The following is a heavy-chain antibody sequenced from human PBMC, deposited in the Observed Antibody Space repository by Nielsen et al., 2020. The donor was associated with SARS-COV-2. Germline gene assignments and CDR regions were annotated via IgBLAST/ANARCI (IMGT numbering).Heavy chain of an antibody. CDR1: GYTFIDYY. CDR2: IIPIVGIP. Sequence: SVKVSCKASGYTFIDYYIHWVRQAPGQGLEWLGRIIPIVGIPDYAQNFQGRLTITADKSTSTAYMELSSLRSEDTAVYFCAGDGYNLKFIWGQGPLVTVSS. CDR3: AGDGYNLKFI. D-gene: IGHD5-24*01. V-gene: IGHV1-69*04. J-gene: IGHJ4*02.